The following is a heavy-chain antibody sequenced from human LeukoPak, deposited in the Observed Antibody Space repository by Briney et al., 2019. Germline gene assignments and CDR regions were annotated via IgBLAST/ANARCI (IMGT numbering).Heavy chain of an antibody. V-gene: IGHV1-46*01. CDR1: GYTFTSYY. CDR3: AREMITGYSSSWYAFDI. J-gene: IGHJ3*02. Sequence: ASVKVSCKASGYTFTSYYMHWVRQAPGQGLEWMGIINPSGGSTSYAQKFQGRVTMTRDMSTSTVYMELSSLRSEDTAVYYCAREMITGYSSSWYAFDIWGQGTMVTVSP. D-gene: IGHD6-13*01. CDR2: INPSGGST.